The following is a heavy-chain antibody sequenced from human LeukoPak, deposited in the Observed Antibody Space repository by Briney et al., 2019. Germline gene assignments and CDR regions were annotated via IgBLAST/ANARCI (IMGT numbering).Heavy chain of an antibody. CDR3: ALHRCGGGSCYSNFNY. CDR2: ISIGGGST. V-gene: IGHV3-23*01. CDR1: RFTFSSST. J-gene: IGHJ4*02. Sequence: PGGSPRLSCEASRFTFSSSTMSWVRQAPGKGLEWVSTISIGGGSTYYVDSVKGRFTISRDNSKNTLYLQMNSLRVEDTAVYYCALHRCGGGSCYSNFNYWGQGTLVTVSS. D-gene: IGHD2-15*01.